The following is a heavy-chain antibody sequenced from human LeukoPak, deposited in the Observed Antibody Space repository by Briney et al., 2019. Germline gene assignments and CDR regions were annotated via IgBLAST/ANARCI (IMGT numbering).Heavy chain of an antibody. CDR1: GYIFTSYW. D-gene: IGHD3-22*01. Sequence: GESLQISCKASGYIFTSYWIGWVRQLPGKGLEWMEIIYPGDSDTTYSPSFQGQVTISADKSISTAYLQWSSLKASDTAMYYCAKLDSNSYSYWGQGTLVTVSS. V-gene: IGHV5-51*01. J-gene: IGHJ4*02. CDR2: IYPGDSDT. CDR3: AKLDSNSYSY.